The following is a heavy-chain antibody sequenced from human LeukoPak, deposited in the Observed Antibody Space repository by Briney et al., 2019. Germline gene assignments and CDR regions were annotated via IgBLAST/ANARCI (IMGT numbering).Heavy chain of an antibody. CDR1: GGSISSSSYY. D-gene: IGHD6-13*01. Sequence: SEALSLTCTVSGGSISSSSYYWGWIRQPPGKGLEWIGSINYSGSTYYNPSLKSRVTISVDTSKNQFSLKLSSVTAADTAVYYCARDLRDSSSWSDYMDVWGKGTTVTVSS. J-gene: IGHJ6*03. V-gene: IGHV4-39*07. CDR3: ARDLRDSSSWSDYMDV. CDR2: INYSGST.